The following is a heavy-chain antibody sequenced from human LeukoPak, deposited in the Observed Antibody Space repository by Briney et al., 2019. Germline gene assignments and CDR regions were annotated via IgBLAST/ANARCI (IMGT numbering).Heavy chain of an antibody. D-gene: IGHD6-19*01. CDR2: ITSSGATK. CDR1: GFSFSSYE. Sequence: GGSLRLSCAASGFSFSSYEMNWVRQAPGKGLEWISYITSSGATKYSAGSVKGRFTISRDNAKNSLYLQMTSLRVEDTAFYYCVRESRSDWYVGYFDYWGRGTLVTVSS. J-gene: IGHJ4*02. CDR3: VRESRSDWYVGYFDY. V-gene: IGHV3-48*03.